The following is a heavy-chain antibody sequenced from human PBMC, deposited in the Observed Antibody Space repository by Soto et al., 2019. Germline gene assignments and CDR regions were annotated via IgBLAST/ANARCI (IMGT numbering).Heavy chain of an antibody. CDR1: GGTFSSYA. D-gene: IGHD3-10*01. CDR3: ARGLTPPMVRGVTLDY. J-gene: IGHJ4*02. V-gene: IGHV1-69*01. CDR2: IIPIFGTA. Sequence: QVQLVQSGAEVKKPGSSVKVSCKASGGTFSSYAISWVRQAPGQGLEWMGGIIPIFGTANYAQKFKGRVTITADESTNTAYMELSSLRSEDTAVYYCARGLTPPMVRGVTLDYWGQGTLVTVSS.